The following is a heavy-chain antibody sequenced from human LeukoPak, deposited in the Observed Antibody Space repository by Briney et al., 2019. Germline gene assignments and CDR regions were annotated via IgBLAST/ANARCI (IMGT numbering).Heavy chain of an antibody. V-gene: IGHV1-2*06. D-gene: IGHD2-2*03. CDR3: ARVGSKNWYFDL. CDR1: GYTFTGYY. Sequence: GASVKVSCKASGYTFTGYYMHWVRQAPGQGLEWMGRINPNSGGTNYAQKFQGRVTMTRDTSISTAYLQWSSLKASDTAMYYCARVGSKNWYFDLWGRGTLVTVSS. J-gene: IGHJ2*01. CDR2: INPNSGGT.